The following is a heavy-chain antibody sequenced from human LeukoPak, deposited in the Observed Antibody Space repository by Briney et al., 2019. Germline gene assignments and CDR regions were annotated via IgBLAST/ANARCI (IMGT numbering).Heavy chain of an antibody. Sequence: ASVKVSCKASGYTFTSYGISWVRQAPGQGLEWMGWISAYNGNTNYAQKLQGRVTMTTDTSPSTAYMELRSLRSDDTAVYYCARAASYGPEDDYWGQGTLVTVSS. CDR3: ARAASYGPEDDY. J-gene: IGHJ4*02. CDR1: GYTFTSYG. D-gene: IGHD5-18*01. V-gene: IGHV1-18*01. CDR2: ISAYNGNT.